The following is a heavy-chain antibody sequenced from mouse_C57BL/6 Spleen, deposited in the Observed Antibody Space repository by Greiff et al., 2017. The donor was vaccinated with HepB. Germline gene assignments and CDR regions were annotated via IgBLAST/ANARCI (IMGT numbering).Heavy chain of an antibody. Sequence: QVQLKESGAELVKPGASVKISCKASGYAFSSYWMNWVKQRPGKGLEWIGQIYPGDGDTNYNGKFKGKATLTADKSSSTAYMQLSSLTSEDSAVYFCARDSKWYFDVWGTGTTVTVSS. V-gene: IGHV1-80*01. D-gene: IGHD2-5*01. CDR1: GYAFSSYW. CDR3: ARDSKWYFDV. CDR2: IYPGDGDT. J-gene: IGHJ1*03.